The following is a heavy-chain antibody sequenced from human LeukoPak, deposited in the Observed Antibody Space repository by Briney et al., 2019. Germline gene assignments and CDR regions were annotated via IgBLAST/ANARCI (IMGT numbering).Heavy chain of an antibody. CDR3: AELGITMIGGV. CDR1: GFTFSSYS. Sequence: GGSLRLSCAASGFTFSSYSMNWVRQAPGKGLEWVSSITSDSRYMYYADSVKGRFTISRDNAKNSLYLQMNSLRAEDTAVYYCAELGITMIGGVWGKGTTVTISS. CDR2: ITSDSRYM. V-gene: IGHV3-21*01. D-gene: IGHD3-10*02. J-gene: IGHJ6*04.